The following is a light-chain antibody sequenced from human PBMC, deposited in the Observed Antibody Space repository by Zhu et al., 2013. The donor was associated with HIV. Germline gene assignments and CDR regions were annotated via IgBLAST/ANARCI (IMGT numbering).Light chain of an antibody. CDR3: QHYSTWPPYT. J-gene: IGKJ2*01. CDR2: GAT. CDR1: QTVSDN. V-gene: IGKV3D-15*01. Sequence: EIVMTQSPATLSVSPGERATLSCRSSQTVSDNLAWYQQKPGRAPRLLIFGATIRATGIPARFTGSGSGTEFTLTISSLQSEDFAIYYCQHYSTWPPYTFGQGTRLEIK.